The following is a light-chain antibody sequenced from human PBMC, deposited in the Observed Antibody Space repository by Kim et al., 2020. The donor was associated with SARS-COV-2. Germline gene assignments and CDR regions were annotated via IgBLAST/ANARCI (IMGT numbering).Light chain of an antibody. CDR3: QQYGSSPT. J-gene: IGKJ1*01. V-gene: IGKV3D-20*01. CDR1: QSVRSSY. Sequence: EIILTQSPATVSLSPGERATLSCGASQSVRSSYLAWYQQKPGLAPRLLIYDASTRAIGIPDRFSGSGSGTDFTLTISRLEPEDFAVYYCQQYGSSPTFGQGAKVDSK. CDR2: DAS.